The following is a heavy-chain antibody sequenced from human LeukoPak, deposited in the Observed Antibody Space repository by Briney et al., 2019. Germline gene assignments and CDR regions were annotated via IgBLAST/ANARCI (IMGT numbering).Heavy chain of an antibody. CDR1: GVSINTCCYY. J-gene: IGHJ4*02. CDR3: ARGRSYGFDFDS. D-gene: IGHD5-18*01. CDR2: KYYSGST. Sequence: SETLSLTCDVSGVSINTCCYYWTWIRQPPGKGLEWIGYKYYSGSTRYNSSLRSRLTISLDTSKDQFSLRLTSVTAADTAVYYCARGRSYGFDFDSWGPGTLVIVSS. V-gene: IGHV4-61*01.